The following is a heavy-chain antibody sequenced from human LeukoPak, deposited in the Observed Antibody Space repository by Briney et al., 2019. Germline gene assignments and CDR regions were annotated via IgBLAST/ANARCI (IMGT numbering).Heavy chain of an antibody. CDR3: ARDLGYCSSTSCGDAFDI. CDR2: ISGSGGST. Sequence: GGSLRLSCAASGFTLSSYAMSWVRQAPGKGLEWVSAISGSGGSTYYADSVKGRFTISRDNSKNTLYLQMNGLRVEDTAVYYCARDLGYCSSTSCGDAFDIWGQGTMVTVSS. V-gene: IGHV3-23*01. J-gene: IGHJ3*02. CDR1: GFTLSSYA. D-gene: IGHD2-2*01.